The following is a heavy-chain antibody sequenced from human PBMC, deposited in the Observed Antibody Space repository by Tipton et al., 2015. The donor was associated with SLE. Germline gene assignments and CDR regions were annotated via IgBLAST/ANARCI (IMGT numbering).Heavy chain of an antibody. D-gene: IGHD3-3*01. Sequence: SLRLSCVASGFTFSSYPMTWVRQTPGKGLEWVSSINSKSDRIGYADSVKGRFTISRDNAKDSLYLQMNSLRFEDTASYYCVKDSSGYYKALDVWGQGTLVTVSS. CDR1: GFTFSSYP. V-gene: IGHV3-9*01. CDR2: INSKSDRI. J-gene: IGHJ3*01. CDR3: VKDSSGYYKALDV.